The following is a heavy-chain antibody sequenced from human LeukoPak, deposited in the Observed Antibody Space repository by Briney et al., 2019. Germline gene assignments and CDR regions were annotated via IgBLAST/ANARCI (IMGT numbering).Heavy chain of an antibody. J-gene: IGHJ4*02. D-gene: IGHD1-26*01. V-gene: IGHV3-23*01. CDR1: GFTFSSYW. CDR2: ISGSGATT. CDR3: ASFPSGSYSAY. Sequence: GGSLRLSCAASGFTFSSYWMSWVRQAPGKGLEWVSTISGSGATTYYADSVKGRFTISRDNSKNTLYLQMNSLKTEDTAVYYCASFPSGSYSAYWGQGTLVTVSS.